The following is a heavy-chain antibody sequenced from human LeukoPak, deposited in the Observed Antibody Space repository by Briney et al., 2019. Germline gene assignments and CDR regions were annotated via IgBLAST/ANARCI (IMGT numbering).Heavy chain of an antibody. J-gene: IGHJ5*02. D-gene: IGHD3-22*01. V-gene: IGHV4-61*01. CDR3: AKGLPYYYDSSGYSYWFDP. CDR1: GYSISSGYY. Sequence: SETLSLTCTVSGYSISSGYYWGWIRQPPGKGLEWIGYIYYSGSTNYNPSLKSRVTISVDTSKNQFSLKLSSVTAADTAVYYRAKGLPYYYDSSGYSYWFDPWGQGTLVTVSS. CDR2: IYYSGST.